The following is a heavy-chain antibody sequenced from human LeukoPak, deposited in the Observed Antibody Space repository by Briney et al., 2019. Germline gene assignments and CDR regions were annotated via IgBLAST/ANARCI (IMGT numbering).Heavy chain of an antibody. CDR3: ARGNYADS. CDR2: ISYDGNTK. V-gene: IGHV3-30-3*01. J-gene: IGHJ4*02. Sequence: GGSLRLSCAASGLTFGTYAMHWVRQAPGKGLEWVAFISYDGNTKYYADSVKGRFTISRDNAKNSLYLQMNNLRAEDTAVYYCARGNYADSWGQGTLVTVSS. CDR1: GLTFGTYA.